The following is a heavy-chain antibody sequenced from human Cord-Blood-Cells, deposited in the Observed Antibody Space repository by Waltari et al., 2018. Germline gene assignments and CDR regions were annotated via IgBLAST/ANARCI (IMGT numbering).Heavy chain of an antibody. CDR3: ARDQSFDGSYDY. Sequence: QVQLQESGPGLVKPSETLSLTCAVSGYSISSGYYWGWIRQPPGKGLEWIGSIYHSGGTYYNPSLKSRVTISVDTSKNQFSLKLSSVTAADTAVYYCARDQSFDGSYDYWGQGTLVTVSS. CDR2: IYHSGGT. CDR1: GYSISSGYY. V-gene: IGHV4-38-2*02. D-gene: IGHD1-26*01. J-gene: IGHJ4*02.